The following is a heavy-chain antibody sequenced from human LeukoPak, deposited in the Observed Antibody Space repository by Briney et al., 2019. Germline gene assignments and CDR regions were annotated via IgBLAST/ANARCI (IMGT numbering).Heavy chain of an antibody. J-gene: IGHJ4*02. Sequence: GGSLRLSCAASGFTFSSYAMSWVREAPGKGLEWVSAISGSGGSTYYADSVKGRFTISRDNSKNTLYLQMGSLRAEDMAVYYCARGRGSYQGTYFDYWGQGTLVTVSS. CDR1: GFTFSSYA. D-gene: IGHD1-26*01. V-gene: IGHV3-23*01. CDR2: ISGSGGST. CDR3: ARGRGSYQGTYFDY.